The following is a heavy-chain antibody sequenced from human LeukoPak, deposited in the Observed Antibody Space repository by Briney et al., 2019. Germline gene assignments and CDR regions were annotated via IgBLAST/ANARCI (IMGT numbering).Heavy chain of an antibody. CDR1: GYSISSGYY. J-gene: IGHJ6*03. Sequence: SETLSLTCTVSGYSISSGYYWGWIRQPPGKGLEWIGSIYHSGSTYYNPSLKSRVTISVDTSKNQFSLKLSSVTAADTAVYYCARVRSGSYYLDVWGKGTTVTVSS. CDR2: IYHSGST. D-gene: IGHD1-26*01. CDR3: ARVRSGSYYLDV. V-gene: IGHV4-38-2*02.